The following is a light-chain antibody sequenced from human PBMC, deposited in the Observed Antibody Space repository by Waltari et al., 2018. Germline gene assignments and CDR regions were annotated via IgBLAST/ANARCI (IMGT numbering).Light chain of an antibody. CDR2: DDR. CDR1: NLGSQT. CDR3: QVWDTDSFHRDVI. J-gene: IGLJ2*01. Sequence: SYVLTPSPSVSVAPGTTATITCGGNNLGSQTVHWYQQKPGQAPVVVVFDDRDRPSGTPERFSGYNAGNTATLTISRVEAGDEADYYCQVWDTDSFHRDVIFGGGTKLTVL. V-gene: IGLV3-21*03.